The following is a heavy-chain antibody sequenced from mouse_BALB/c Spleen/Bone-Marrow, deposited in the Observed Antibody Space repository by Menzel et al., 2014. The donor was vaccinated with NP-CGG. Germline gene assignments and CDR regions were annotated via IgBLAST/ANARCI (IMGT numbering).Heavy chain of an antibody. J-gene: IGHJ2*03. CDR3: ARVWYFDY. Sequence: EVQLVESGGGLVQPGESLKLSCAASGFTFSSYGMSWVRQTPDKRLELVATINSNGGSTYYPDSVKGRFTISRDNAKNALYLQMSSLKSEDTAMYYCARVWYFDYWGQGTSLTVS. V-gene: IGHV5-6-3*01. CDR1: GFTFSSYG. CDR2: INSNGGST.